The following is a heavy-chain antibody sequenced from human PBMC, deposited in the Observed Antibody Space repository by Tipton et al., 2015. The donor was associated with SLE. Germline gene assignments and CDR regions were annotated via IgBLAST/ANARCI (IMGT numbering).Heavy chain of an antibody. CDR1: GGSISSYY. Sequence: TLSLTCTVSGGSISSYYWSWIRQPPGKGLEWIGYIYYSGNTYYNPSLKSRVTISVDTSKNQFSLKLSSVTAADTAVYYCARGLMVRGVKVDYWGQGTLVTVSS. V-gene: IGHV4-59*12. J-gene: IGHJ4*02. D-gene: IGHD3-10*01. CDR2: IYYSGNT. CDR3: ARGLMVRGVKVDY.